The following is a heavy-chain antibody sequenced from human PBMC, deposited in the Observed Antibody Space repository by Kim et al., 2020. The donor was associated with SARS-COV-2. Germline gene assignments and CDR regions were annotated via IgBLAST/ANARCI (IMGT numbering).Heavy chain of an antibody. V-gene: IGHV4-4*02. CDR1: GGSISSSNW. CDR2: IYHSGST. J-gene: IGHJ6*02. CDR3: ARGGAGEQQPRSYYYGMDV. Sequence: SETLSLTCAVSGGSISSSNWWSWVRQPPGKGLEWIGEIYHSGSTNYNPSLKSRVTISVDKSKNQFSLKLSSVTAADTAVYYCARGGAGEQQPRSYYYGMDVWGQGTTVTVSS. D-gene: IGHD6-13*01.